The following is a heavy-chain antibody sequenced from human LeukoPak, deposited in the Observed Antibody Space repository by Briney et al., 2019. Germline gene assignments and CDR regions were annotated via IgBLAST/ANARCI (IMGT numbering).Heavy chain of an antibody. Sequence: GVSLRLSCAASGFTVSAYAMAWVRQAPGKGLEWVSTIYDDNTYYADSVKGRFAISADNSKNTLYLQMNSLRVEDTAVYFCAARKVRGVWFYLDYWGQGTLVTVSS. CDR2: IYDDNT. D-gene: IGHD3-10*01. CDR3: AARKVRGVWFYLDY. J-gene: IGHJ4*02. CDR1: GFTVSAYA. V-gene: IGHV3-23*01.